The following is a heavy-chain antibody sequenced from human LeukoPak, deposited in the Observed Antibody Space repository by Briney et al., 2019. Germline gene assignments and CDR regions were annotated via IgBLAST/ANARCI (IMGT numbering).Heavy chain of an antibody. J-gene: IGHJ4*02. CDR2: ISYDGSNK. V-gene: IGHV3-30*18. CDR1: GFTFCSYG. D-gene: IGHD3-3*01. CDR3: AKAMHYDFWSGYYRD. Sequence: GGSLRLSCAASGFTFCSYGMHWVRQAPGKGLEWVAVISYDGSNKYYADSVKGRFTISRDNSKNTLYLQMNSLRAEDTAVYYCAKAMHYDFWSGYYRDWGQGTLVTVSS.